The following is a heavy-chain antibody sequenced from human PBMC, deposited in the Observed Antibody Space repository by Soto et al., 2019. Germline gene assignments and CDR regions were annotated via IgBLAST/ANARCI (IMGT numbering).Heavy chain of an antibody. D-gene: IGHD1-7*01. CDR1: GGTFSSYT. CDR2: IIPILGIA. V-gene: IGHV1-69*02. CDR3: ATHSGRGTRPGDY. J-gene: IGHJ4*02. Sequence: SVKVSCKASGGTFSSYTISWVRQAPGQGLEWMGRIIPILGIANYAQKFQGRVTITADKSTSTAYMELSSLRSEDTAVYYCATHSGRGTRPGDYWGQGTLVTVSS.